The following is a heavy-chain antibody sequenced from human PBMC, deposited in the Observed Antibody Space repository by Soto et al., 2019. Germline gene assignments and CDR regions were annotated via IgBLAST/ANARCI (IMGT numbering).Heavy chain of an antibody. J-gene: IGHJ4*02. Sequence: SVKVSCKASGCTFSSYGISWVRQAPGQGLEWMGWIIAIFGTTNYAQKLQGRVTITADTSTSTAYMELSSLRSEDAAVYYCARVPVAAMSFSRFDYWGQGTMVTVYS. V-gene: IGHV1-69*06. CDR2: IIAIFGTT. D-gene: IGHD5-18*01. CDR1: GCTFSSYG. CDR3: ARVPVAAMSFSRFDY.